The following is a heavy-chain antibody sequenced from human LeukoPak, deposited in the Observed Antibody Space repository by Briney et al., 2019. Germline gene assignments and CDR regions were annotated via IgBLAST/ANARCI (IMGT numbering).Heavy chain of an antibody. CDR1: GYTFTSYD. CDR3: ARATTLRYFDWLPYYYYYMDV. V-gene: IGHV1-8*03. CDR2: MNPNSGNT. D-gene: IGHD3-9*01. Sequence: ASVKVSCKASGYTFTSYDINWVRQATGQGLEWMGWMNPNSGNTGYAQKFQGRVTITRNTSISTAYMELSSLRSEDTAVYYCARATTLRYFDWLPYYYYYMDVWGKGTTVTVSS. J-gene: IGHJ6*03.